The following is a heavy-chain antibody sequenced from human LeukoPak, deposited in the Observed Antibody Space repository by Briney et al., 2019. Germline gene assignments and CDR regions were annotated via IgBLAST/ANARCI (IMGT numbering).Heavy chain of an antibody. Sequence: PGGSLRLSCAASGFTVSTIHVSWFRQAPGKGLEWVSIIYTGGSAQYAESVTGRFTISRDSSRNTVYLQMNSLRAEDTAVYYCVSGTIFGVTITDCWGQGTLVTVSS. J-gene: IGHJ4*02. CDR1: GFTVSTIH. D-gene: IGHD3-3*01. CDR2: IYTGGSA. V-gene: IGHV3-53*01. CDR3: VSGTIFGVTITDC.